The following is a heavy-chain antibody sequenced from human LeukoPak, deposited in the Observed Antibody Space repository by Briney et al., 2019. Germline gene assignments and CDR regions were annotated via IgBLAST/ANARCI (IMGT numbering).Heavy chain of an antibody. CDR1: GFTLSSYS. CDR2: ISSSSSYI. CDR3: ARDRGNYDILTGYYRKGIFDY. Sequence: GGSLRLSCAASGFTLSSYSMNWVRQAPGKGLEWVSSISSSSSYIYYADSVKGRFTISRDNAKNSLYLQMNSLRAEDTAVYYCARDRGNYDILTGYYRKGIFDYWGQGTLVTVSS. D-gene: IGHD3-9*01. J-gene: IGHJ4*02. V-gene: IGHV3-21*01.